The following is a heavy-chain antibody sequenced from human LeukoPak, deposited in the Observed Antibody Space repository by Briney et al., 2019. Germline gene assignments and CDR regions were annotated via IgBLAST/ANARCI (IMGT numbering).Heavy chain of an antibody. CDR1: GVSISSGSNY. Sequence: PSETLSLTCSVSGVSISSGSNYWGWIRQPPGKTLEWIGSIYYSGSTYYNPSLKSRVTISVDTSKNQFSLKLSSVTAADTAVYYCARGRYSYGPFDYWGQGTLVTVSS. D-gene: IGHD5-18*01. CDR2: IYYSGST. CDR3: ARGRYSYGPFDY. J-gene: IGHJ4*02. V-gene: IGHV4-39*07.